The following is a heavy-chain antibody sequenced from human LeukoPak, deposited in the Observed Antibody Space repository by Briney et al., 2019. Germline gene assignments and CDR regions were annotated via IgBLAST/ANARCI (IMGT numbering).Heavy chain of an antibody. Sequence: GGSLRLSCAASGFTFNSYAMFWVRQAPGKGLEFVSAISGNGFNTNYANSVKGRFSISRDNSNSTLYLQMGSLRPEDMAVYYCARGISFSGSWPFDQWGQGTLVTFSS. D-gene: IGHD2-15*01. CDR3: ARGISFSGSWPFDQ. CDR2: ISGNGFNT. V-gene: IGHV3-64*01. CDR1: GFTFNSYA. J-gene: IGHJ4*02.